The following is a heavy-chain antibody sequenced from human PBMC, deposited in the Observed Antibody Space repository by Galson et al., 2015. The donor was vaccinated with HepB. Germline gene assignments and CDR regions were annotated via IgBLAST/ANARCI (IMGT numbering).Heavy chain of an antibody. CDR3: AREEWYSSSWNTQNYYYYYGIHH. CDR2: INAGNGST. V-gene: IGHV1-3*01. CDR1: GYTFTSYA. D-gene: IGHD6-13*01. Sequence: SVKVSCKASGYTFTSYAMHWVRQAPGQRLEWIGWINAGNGSTKYSQKFQGRVTITSDTSASTAYMELSSLRSEDTAVYYCAREEWYSSSWNTQNYYYYYGIHHSVQGTTVAVFS. J-gene: IGHJ6*02.